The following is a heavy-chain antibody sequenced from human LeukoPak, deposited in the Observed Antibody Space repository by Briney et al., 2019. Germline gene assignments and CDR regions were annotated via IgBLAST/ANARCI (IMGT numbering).Heavy chain of an antibody. D-gene: IGHD2-21*02. J-gene: IGHJ4*02. CDR2: ISAYNGNT. V-gene: IGHV1-18*01. CDR3: ARGLVTAIDY. Sequence: EWMGWISAYNGNTNSAQKLQGRVTMTTDTSTSTAYMELRSLRSDDTAVYYCARGLVTAIDYWGQGTLVTVSS.